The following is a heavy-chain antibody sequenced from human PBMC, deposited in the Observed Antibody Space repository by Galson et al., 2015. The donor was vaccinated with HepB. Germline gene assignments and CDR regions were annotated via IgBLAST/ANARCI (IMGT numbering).Heavy chain of an antibody. Sequence: SVKVSCKASGYTFTSYYMRWVRQAPGQGLEWMGIINPSCGTTNYAQKFQGRVTMTRDTSTSTVYMELSSLRSEDTAVYYCARGVGVADTNFLSFDYWGQGTLVTVSS. CDR2: INPSCGTT. D-gene: IGHD6-19*01. CDR1: GYTFTSYY. J-gene: IGHJ4*02. V-gene: IGHV1-46*03. CDR3: ARGVGVADTNFLSFDY.